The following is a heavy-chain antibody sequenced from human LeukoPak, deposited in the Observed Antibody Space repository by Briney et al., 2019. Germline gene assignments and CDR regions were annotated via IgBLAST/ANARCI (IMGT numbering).Heavy chain of an antibody. CDR1: GYSFTGYV. V-gene: IGHV1-3*01. J-gene: IGHJ4*02. CDR2: INAGNGYP. D-gene: IGHD6-19*01. CDR3: ARAGYTSGAVTHFDY. Sequence: GASVKVSCKASGYSFTGYVIHWVRQAPGQRLEWMGWINAGNGYPKYSQKFQDRVTITRDTSATTAYMELSSLTSEDTAVYYCARAGYTSGAVTHFDYWGQGTLVTVST.